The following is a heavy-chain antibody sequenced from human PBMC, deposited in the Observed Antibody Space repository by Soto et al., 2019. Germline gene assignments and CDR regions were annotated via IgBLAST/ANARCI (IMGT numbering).Heavy chain of an antibody. Sequence: GSLRLSCAASGFTFSSYWMHWVRQAPGKGLVWVSRIKSDGTATNYADSVKGRFTISRDNAKNTLDLQMNSLRAEDTAVYYCVRGSSGWFGLDYWGQGTLVTVSS. CDR1: GFTFSSYW. CDR2: IKSDGTAT. CDR3: VRGSSGWFGLDY. V-gene: IGHV3-74*01. D-gene: IGHD6-19*01. J-gene: IGHJ4*02.